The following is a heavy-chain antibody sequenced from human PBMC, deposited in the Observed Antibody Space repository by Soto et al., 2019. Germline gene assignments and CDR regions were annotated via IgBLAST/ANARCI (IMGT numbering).Heavy chain of an antibody. Sequence: VGSLRLSCAASGFTFSSYSMNWVRQAPGKGLEWVSSISSSSSYIYYADSVKGRFTISRDNAKNSLYLQMNSLRAEDTAVYYCARGYYDSSGYYAFDIWGQGTMVTVSS. CDR2: ISSSSSYI. D-gene: IGHD3-22*01. J-gene: IGHJ3*02. CDR3: ARGYYDSSGYYAFDI. V-gene: IGHV3-21*01. CDR1: GFTFSSYS.